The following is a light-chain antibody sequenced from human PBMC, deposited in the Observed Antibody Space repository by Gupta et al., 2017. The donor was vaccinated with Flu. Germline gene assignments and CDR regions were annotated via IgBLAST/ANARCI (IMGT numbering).Light chain of an antibody. CDR2: RNN. Sequence: RVTLSCSGSSSNIGSNYVYWYQQLPGTAPKLLIYRNNQRPSGVPDRFSGSKSGTSASLAISGLRSEDEADYYCAAWDDSLSGPVFGGGTKLTVL. CDR3: AAWDDSLSGPV. CDR1: SSNIGSNY. V-gene: IGLV1-47*01. J-gene: IGLJ3*02.